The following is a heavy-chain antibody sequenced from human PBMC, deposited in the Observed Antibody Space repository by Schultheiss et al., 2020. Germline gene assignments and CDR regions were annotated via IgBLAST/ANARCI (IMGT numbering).Heavy chain of an antibody. V-gene: IGHV4-61*05. D-gene: IGHD3-10*01. J-gene: IGHJ4*02. CDR2: IYYSGST. Sequence: SETLSLTCTVSGGSISSSSYYWGWIRQPPGKGLEWIGYIYYSGSTNYNPSLKSRVTISVDTSKNQFSLKLSSVTAADTAVYYCARVMVRGVIHHYWGQGTLVTVSS. CDR1: GGSISSSSYY. CDR3: ARVMVRGVIHHY.